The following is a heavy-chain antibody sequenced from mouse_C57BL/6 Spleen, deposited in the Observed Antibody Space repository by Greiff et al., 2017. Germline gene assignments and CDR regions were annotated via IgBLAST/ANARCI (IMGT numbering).Heavy chain of an antibody. V-gene: IGHV1-80*01. CDR2: IYPGDGDT. CDR1: GYAFSSYW. CDR3: ARDDYDYAMDY. Sequence: VQLQQSGAELVKPGASVKISCKASGYAFSSYWMNWVKQRPGKGLEWIGQIYPGDGDTNYNGKFKGKATLTADKSSSTAYMQLSSLTSEDSAVYFCARDDYDYAMDYWGQGTSVTVSS. D-gene: IGHD2-4*01. J-gene: IGHJ4*01.